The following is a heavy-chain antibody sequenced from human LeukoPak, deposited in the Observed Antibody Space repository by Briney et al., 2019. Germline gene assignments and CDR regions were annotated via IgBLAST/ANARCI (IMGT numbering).Heavy chain of an antibody. CDR1: GFSFSYYS. V-gene: IGHV3-30-3*01. D-gene: IGHD5-12*01. CDR2: ISYDGSDK. Sequence: GRSLRLSCAASGFSFSYYSMPWVRQAPGKGLEWVAVISYDGSDKYYADSVKGRFTMSRDNSKNTLYLQMNSLRIEDTAIYYCARVQIELATIYSPVFIYSDYWGQGTLVTVSS. J-gene: IGHJ4*02. CDR3: ARVQIELATIYSPVFIYSDY.